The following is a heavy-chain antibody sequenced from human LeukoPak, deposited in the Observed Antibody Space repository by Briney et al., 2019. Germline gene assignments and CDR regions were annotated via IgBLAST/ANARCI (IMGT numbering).Heavy chain of an antibody. D-gene: IGHD3-9*01. Sequence: ASVKVSCKASGYTFTGYYMHWVRQAPGQGLEWMGWINPNSGGTNYAQKFQGRVTMTRDTSISTAYMELSRLRSDDTAVYYCARDRIRYWEVMDYWGQGTLVTVSS. CDR2: INPNSGGT. CDR1: GYTFTGYY. V-gene: IGHV1-2*02. J-gene: IGHJ4*02. CDR3: ARDRIRYWEVMDY.